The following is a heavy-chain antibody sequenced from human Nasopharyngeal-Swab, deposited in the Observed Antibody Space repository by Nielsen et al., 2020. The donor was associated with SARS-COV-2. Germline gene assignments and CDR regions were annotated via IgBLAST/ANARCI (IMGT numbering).Heavy chain of an antibody. CDR2: IRSKAYGGTT. J-gene: IGHJ4*02. CDR3: TRSYSSSWYGGYYFDY. V-gene: IGHV3-49*02. Sequence: WIRQPPGKGPEWVGFIRSKAYGGTTEYAASVKGRFTISRDDSKSIAYLQMNSLKTEDTAVYYCTRSYSSSWYGGYYFDYWGQGTLVTVSS. D-gene: IGHD6-13*01.